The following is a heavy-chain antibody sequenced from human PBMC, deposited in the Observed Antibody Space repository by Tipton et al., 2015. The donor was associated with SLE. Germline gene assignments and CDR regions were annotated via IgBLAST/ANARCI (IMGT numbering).Heavy chain of an antibody. D-gene: IGHD6-19*01. J-gene: IGHJ4*02. CDR1: GGSISSYY. V-gene: IGHV4-59*08. CDR2: IYYSGST. Sequence: TLSLTCTVSGGSISSYYWSWIRQPPGKGLDWIGYIYYSGSTKYNPSLMSQVTISVDTSKNQFSLKPSSVTAADTTVYYCARQGAVAGFDYWGQGTLVTVS. CDR3: ARQGAVAGFDY.